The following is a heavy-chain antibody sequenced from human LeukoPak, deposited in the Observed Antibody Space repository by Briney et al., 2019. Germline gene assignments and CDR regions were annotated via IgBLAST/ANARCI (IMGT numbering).Heavy chain of an antibody. J-gene: IGHJ5*02. V-gene: IGHV1-46*01. Sequence: AASVKVSCKASGYTFTSYYMHWVRQAPGQGLEWMGIINPSGGSTSYAQKFQGRVTMTRDMSTSTVYMELSSLRSEDTAVYYCARAPRLHSSGYWYWFDPWGQGTLVTVSS. CDR3: ARAPRLHSSGYWYWFDP. CDR1: GYTFTSYY. CDR2: INPSGGST. D-gene: IGHD3-22*01.